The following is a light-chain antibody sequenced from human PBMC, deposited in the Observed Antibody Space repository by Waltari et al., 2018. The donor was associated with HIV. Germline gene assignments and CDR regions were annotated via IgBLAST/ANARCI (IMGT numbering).Light chain of an antibody. Sequence: SYELTQPPSVSVSPGQTARITCSGDALPKRYAYWYQQKSGQAPVLVIYEDSKRPAGSPERFSGSSSGTRATLTISGAQVEDEADYYCYSRDSSGNSWVFGGGTKLTVL. CDR1: ALPKRY. CDR3: YSRDSSGNSWV. CDR2: EDS. V-gene: IGLV3-10*01. J-gene: IGLJ3*02.